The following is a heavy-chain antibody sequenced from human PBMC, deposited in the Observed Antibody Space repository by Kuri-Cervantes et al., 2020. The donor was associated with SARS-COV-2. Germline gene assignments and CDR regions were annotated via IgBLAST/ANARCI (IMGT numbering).Heavy chain of an antibody. V-gene: IGHV3-30*02. CDR1: GFSFSSYG. Sequence: GGSLRLSCAASGFSFSSYGMDWVRQAPGKGLEWVAFIQYSGGNKFYADSVKGRFTISRDNSKDTVYLQMNSLRPEDTAIYYCARRSSHGRGVDFDIRGQGTMVTVSS. CDR2: IQYSGGNK. D-gene: IGHD2-15*01. CDR3: ARRSSHGRGVDFDI. J-gene: IGHJ3*02.